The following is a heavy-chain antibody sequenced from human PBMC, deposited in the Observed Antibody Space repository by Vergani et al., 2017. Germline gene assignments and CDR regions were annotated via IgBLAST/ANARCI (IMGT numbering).Heavy chain of an antibody. Sequence: QVQLQESGPGLVKPSETLSLTCTVSGGSVSSGSYYWSWIRQPPGKGLEWIGYIYYSGITNYNPSLKSRVTRSVDTSKNQFALKLSSVTAADTDVYYCAAKWSYYSFDYGGQGTLVTVSS. V-gene: IGHV4-61*01. J-gene: IGHJ4*02. D-gene: IGHD1-26*01. CDR1: GGSVSSGSYY. CDR3: AAKWSYYSFDY. CDR2: IYYSGIT.